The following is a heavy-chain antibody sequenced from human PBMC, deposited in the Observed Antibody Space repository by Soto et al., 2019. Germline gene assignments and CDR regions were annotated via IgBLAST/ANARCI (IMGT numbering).Heavy chain of an antibody. CDR2: IYHSGST. CDR3: ARIPGDYSFDY. Sequence: PSETLSLTCTVSGGSISSYYWSWIRQPPGKGLEWIGYIYHSGSTNYNPSLKSQVTISVDTSKNQFSLKLSSVTAADTAVYYCARIPGDYSFDYWGQGTLVTVSS. V-gene: IGHV4-59*01. D-gene: IGHD4-17*01. CDR1: GGSISSYY. J-gene: IGHJ4*02.